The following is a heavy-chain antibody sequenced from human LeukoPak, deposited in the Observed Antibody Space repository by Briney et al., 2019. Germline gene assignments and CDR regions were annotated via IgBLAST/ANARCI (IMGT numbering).Heavy chain of an antibody. J-gene: IGHJ2*01. CDR3: AAYGDPNGYFDL. CDR1: GGSISSYY. D-gene: IGHD4-17*01. CDR2: IYYSGST. V-gene: IGHV4-59*01. Sequence: SETLSLTCTVSGGSISSYYWSWIRQPPGKGLEWIGYIYYSGSTNYNPSLKSRVTISVDTSKNQFSLKLSSVTAADTAVYYCAAYGDPNGYFDLWGRGTLVTVSS.